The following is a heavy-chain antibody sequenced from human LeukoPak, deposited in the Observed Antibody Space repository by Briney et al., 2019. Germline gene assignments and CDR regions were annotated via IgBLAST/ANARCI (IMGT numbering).Heavy chain of an antibody. CDR2: VSGRDTST. V-gene: IGHV3-23*01. CDR1: GFTFSNYA. D-gene: IGHD3-9*01. Sequence: PGGSLRLSCAASGFTFSNYAMSWVRQAPGKGLEWVSAVSGRDTSTYYADSVKGRFTISRDNSKNTLYLQMNSLRAEDTAIYYCAKWGDYDALTGYYDSDCWGQGTLVTVSS. CDR3: AKWGDYDALTGYYDSDC. J-gene: IGHJ4*02.